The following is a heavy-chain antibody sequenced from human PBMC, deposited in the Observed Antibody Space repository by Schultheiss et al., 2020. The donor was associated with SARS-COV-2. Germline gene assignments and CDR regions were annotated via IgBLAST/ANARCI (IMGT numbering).Heavy chain of an antibody. J-gene: IGHJ2*01. Sequence: SETLSLTCAVYGGSFSGYYWSWIRQPPGKGLEWIGEIHPSGSASYNSSLETRVTISVDTSKNYFSLRLTSVTAADTAVYYCARVAGYFDLWGRGTLVTVSS. V-gene: IGHV4-34*01. CDR3: ARVAGYFDL. CDR2: IHPSGSA. CDR1: GGSFSGYY.